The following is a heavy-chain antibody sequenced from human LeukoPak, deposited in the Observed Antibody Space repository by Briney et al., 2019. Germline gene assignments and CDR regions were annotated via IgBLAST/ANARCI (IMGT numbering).Heavy chain of an antibody. D-gene: IGHD3-10*01. V-gene: IGHV1-8*01. Sequence: ASVKVSCKASGYTFTSYDINWVRQATGQGLERMGWMNPNNGNTGYAQSFQGRVTMTRTTSISTAYMELSSLRSDDTAVYYCARGPSGSYFGYRRGDWGQGTLVTVSS. J-gene: IGHJ4*02. CDR2: MNPNNGNT. CDR1: GYTFTSYD. CDR3: ARGPSGSYFGYRRGD.